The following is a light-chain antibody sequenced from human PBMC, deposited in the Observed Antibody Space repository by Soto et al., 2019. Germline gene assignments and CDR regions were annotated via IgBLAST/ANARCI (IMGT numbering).Light chain of an antibody. CDR3: QQYYGWPPLT. Sequence: IVMTQSPATVPVSPGARVTLSCRASQSVSIDLAWYQQKPGQAPRLLISGASTRATGIPARFSGSGSGKEFTLTISSLQSEDFAVYYCQQYYGWPPLTFGGGTKVDIK. V-gene: IGKV3-15*01. CDR2: GAS. CDR1: QSVSID. J-gene: IGKJ4*01.